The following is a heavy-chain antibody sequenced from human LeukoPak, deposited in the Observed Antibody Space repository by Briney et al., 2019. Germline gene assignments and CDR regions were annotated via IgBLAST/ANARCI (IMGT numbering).Heavy chain of an antibody. CDR1: GFTFSSYA. CDR3: AKTDSGSYYPPPDY. J-gene: IGHJ4*02. D-gene: IGHD3-10*01. Sequence: PGGSLRLSCAASGFTFSSYAMSWVRQAPGKGLEWVSAISGSGGSTYYADSVKGPFTISRDNSKNTLYLQMNSLRAEDTAVYYCAKTDSGSYYPPPDYWGQGTLVTVSS. V-gene: IGHV3-23*01. CDR2: ISGSGGST.